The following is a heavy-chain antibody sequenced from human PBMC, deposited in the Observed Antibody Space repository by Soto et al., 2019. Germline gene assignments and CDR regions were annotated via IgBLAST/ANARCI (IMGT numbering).Heavy chain of an antibody. D-gene: IGHD3-22*01. CDR1: GGSFSGYY. Sequence: PSETLSLTCAVYGGSFSGYYWSWIRQPPGKGLEWIGEINHSGSTNYNPSLKSRVTISVDTSKNQFSLKLSSVTAADTAVYYCARGISSGYYSPRQDFDYWGQGTLVTVSS. CDR2: INHSGST. V-gene: IGHV4-34*01. CDR3: ARGISSGYYSPRQDFDY. J-gene: IGHJ4*02.